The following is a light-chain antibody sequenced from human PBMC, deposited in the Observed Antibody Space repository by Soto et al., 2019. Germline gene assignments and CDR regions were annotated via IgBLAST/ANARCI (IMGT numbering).Light chain of an antibody. V-gene: IGKV3-11*01. CDR3: QQRSNWPPLT. CDR2: DAS. CDR1: QSVSSY. Sequence: EIVLTQSPATLSLSPGERATLSCRASQSVSSYLAWYQQKPGQAPRLLIYDASNRATGIPARFSGSGSGTDFTLTISSLEPEDFAVYSCQQRSNWPPLTLGGGTKVEIK. J-gene: IGKJ4*01.